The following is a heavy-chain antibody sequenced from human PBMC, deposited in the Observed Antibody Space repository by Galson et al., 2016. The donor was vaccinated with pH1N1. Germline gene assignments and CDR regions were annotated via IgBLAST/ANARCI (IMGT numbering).Heavy chain of an antibody. V-gene: IGHV7-4-1*02. D-gene: IGHD2-15*01. Sequence: SVKVSCKASGYTFASYAINWVRQVPGQGLEWMGWIHTTTGDPSYGQGFTGRFVFSLDTSLTTAYLQISSLKTEDAAVYYCARESYRCSGGSCYFDSWGQGTLVTVSS. CDR1: GYTFASYA. J-gene: IGHJ4*02. CDR3: ARESYRCSGGSCYFDS. CDR2: IHTTTGDP.